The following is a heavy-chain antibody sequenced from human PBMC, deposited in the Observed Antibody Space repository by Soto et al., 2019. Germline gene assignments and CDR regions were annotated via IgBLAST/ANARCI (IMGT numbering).Heavy chain of an antibody. J-gene: IGHJ4*02. CDR1: GIPIRTLS. D-gene: IGHD1-1*01. V-gene: IGHV4-59*11. CDR2: IYYTGSA. CDR3: ARGRGDAAGTRLDS. Sequence: SDSLSRTYSNSGIPIRTLSWTWMRPPPGKGLEWIGYIYYTGSATYNPSLKSRVSMSVDTSKNQISLKVNSVTAADTAVYHCARGRGDAAGTRLDSWGQG.